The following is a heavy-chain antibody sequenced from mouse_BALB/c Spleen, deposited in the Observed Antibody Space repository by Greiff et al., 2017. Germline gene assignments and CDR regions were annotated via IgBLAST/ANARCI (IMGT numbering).Heavy chain of an antibody. CDR2: IDPSDSET. J-gene: IGHJ4*01. D-gene: IGHD1-3*01. CDR1: GYSFTSYW. CDR3: ASDLLKRYDAMDY. V-gene: IGHV1S127*01. Sequence: VQLQQSGPQLVRPGASVKISCKASGYSFTSYWMHWVKQRPGQGLEWIGMIDPSDSETRLNQKFKDKATLTVDKSSSTAYMQLSSPTSEDSAVYYCASDLLKRYDAMDYWGQGTSVTVSS.